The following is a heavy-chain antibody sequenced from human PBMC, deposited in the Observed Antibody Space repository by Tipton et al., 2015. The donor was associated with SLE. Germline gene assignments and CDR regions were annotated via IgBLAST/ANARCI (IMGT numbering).Heavy chain of an antibody. Sequence: SLRLSCAASGFTVSSNYMSWVRQAPGKGLEWVSVIYSGGSTYYADSVKGRFTISRDNSKNTLYLQMNSLRAEDTAVYYCARDLYGGNSDAFDIWGQGTMVTVSS. CDR1: GFTVSSNY. J-gene: IGHJ3*02. CDR2: IYSGGST. CDR3: ARDLYGGNSDAFDI. V-gene: IGHV3-66*01. D-gene: IGHD4-23*01.